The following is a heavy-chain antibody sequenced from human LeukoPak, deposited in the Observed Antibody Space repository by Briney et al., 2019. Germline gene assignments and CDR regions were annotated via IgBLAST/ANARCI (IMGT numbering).Heavy chain of an antibody. CDR2: ISSSSKYI. Sequence: GGSLRLSCAASGFTFSSYDMNWVRQAPGKGLEWVSSISSSSKYIYYADSVKGRFTISRDNAKNSLYLQMNSLRAEDTAVYYCARDLGYGDSTHFGYWGQGTLVTVSS. V-gene: IGHV3-21*01. J-gene: IGHJ4*02. CDR1: GFTFSSYD. CDR3: ARDLGYGDSTHFGY. D-gene: IGHD4-17*01.